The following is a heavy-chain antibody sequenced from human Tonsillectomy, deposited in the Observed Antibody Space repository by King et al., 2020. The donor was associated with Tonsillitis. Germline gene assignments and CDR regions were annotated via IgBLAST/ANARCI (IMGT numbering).Heavy chain of an antibody. V-gene: IGHV3-15*01. CDR3: TTAHAYASSGYYYLPFDY. D-gene: IGHD3-22*01. CDR1: GFTFSNAG. Sequence: VQLVESGGGLVKPGGSLRLSCAASGFTFSNAGMSWVRQAPGKGLEWVGRIKSKTDGGTTDYAAPVKGRFTISRDDSKNTLYLQMNSLKTEDTAVYYCTTAHAYASSGYYYLPFDYWGQGTLVTVSS. CDR2: IKSKTDGGTT. J-gene: IGHJ4*02.